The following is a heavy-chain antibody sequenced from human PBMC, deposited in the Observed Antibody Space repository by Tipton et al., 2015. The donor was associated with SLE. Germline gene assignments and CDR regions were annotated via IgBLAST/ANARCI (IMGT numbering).Heavy chain of an antibody. Sequence: TLSLTCTVSGGSISSYYWSWIRQPPGKGLEWIGSIYYSGSTYYNPPLKSRVTISVDTSKNQFSLKLSSVTAADTAVYYCARLVVGGGSCYPDYWGQGTLVTVSS. J-gene: IGHJ4*02. D-gene: IGHD2-15*01. CDR1: GGSISSYY. CDR2: IYYSGST. CDR3: ARLVVGGGSCYPDY. V-gene: IGHV4-59*05.